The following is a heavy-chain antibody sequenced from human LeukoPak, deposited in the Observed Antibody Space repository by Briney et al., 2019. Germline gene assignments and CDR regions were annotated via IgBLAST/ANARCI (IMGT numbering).Heavy chain of an antibody. CDR2: ISWNSGSI. Sequence: GGSLRLSCAASGFTFDDYAMHWVRQAPGKGLEWVSGISWNSGSIGYADSVKGRFTISRDNAKNSLYLQMNSLRAEDTAVYYCARFTVEDYYMDVWGKGTTVTVSS. V-gene: IGHV3-9*01. D-gene: IGHD4-17*01. CDR3: ARFTVEDYYMDV. J-gene: IGHJ6*03. CDR1: GFTFDDYA.